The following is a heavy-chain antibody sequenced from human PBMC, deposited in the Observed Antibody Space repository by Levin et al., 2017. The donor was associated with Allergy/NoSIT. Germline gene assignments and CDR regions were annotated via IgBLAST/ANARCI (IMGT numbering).Heavy chain of an antibody. CDR3: ARPVHGGNEGFDI. D-gene: IGHD4-23*01. J-gene: IGHJ4*02. V-gene: IGHV4-39*01. Sequence: SQTLSLTCTLSGGSLRISNFYWGWIRQPPGKGLEWIGTFYFSGITYYNPSLKSRATISVDTSKNQVSLKVASVSAADTAVYYCARPVHGGNEGFDIWGQGTLVTVSS. CDR1: GGSLRISNFY. CDR2: FYFSGIT.